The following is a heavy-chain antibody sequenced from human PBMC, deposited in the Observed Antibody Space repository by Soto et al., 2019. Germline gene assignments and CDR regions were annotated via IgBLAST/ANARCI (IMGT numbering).Heavy chain of an antibody. D-gene: IGHD3-10*01. V-gene: IGHV1-18*01. J-gene: IGHJ5*02. Sequence: ASVKVSCKASGYTFTSYGISWVRQAPGQGIEWMGWISGYTGNTNYAQKVQGRVTLTTDTSTSTAYMELTSLTPDDTAVYYCERDERGWGSYFGRLNGFDPWGKGTLVTVSS. CDR2: ISGYTGNT. CDR3: ERDERGWGSYFGRLNGFDP. CDR1: GYTFTSYG.